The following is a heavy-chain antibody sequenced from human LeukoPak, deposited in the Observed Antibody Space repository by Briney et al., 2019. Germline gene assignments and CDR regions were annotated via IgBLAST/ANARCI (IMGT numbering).Heavy chain of an antibody. V-gene: IGHV3-48*01. J-gene: IGHJ5*02. D-gene: IGHD2-15*01. CDR2: ISSSSSTE. CDR3: ARASVVAT. CDR1: GFTFSSYS. Sequence: GGSLRLSCAASGFTFSSYSMSWVRQAPGEGLERVSYISSSSSTEYYADSVKGRFTISRDNAKNSLYLQMNSLRAEDTATYYCARASVVATWGQGTLVTVAS.